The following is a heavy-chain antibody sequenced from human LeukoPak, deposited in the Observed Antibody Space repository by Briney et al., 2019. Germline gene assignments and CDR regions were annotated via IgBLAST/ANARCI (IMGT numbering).Heavy chain of an antibody. Sequence: GGSLRLSCVASGFPVSVNYMSWVRQAPGKGLEWVSVLYSSGGTNYADSVKGRFTISRDNSENTLHLQMNSLRAEDTAVYYCAAKGNGYTGSYVFAHWGQGTLVTVSS. CDR3: AAKGNGYTGSYVFAH. D-gene: IGHD1-26*01. V-gene: IGHV3-66*01. CDR2: LYSSGGT. CDR1: GFPVSVNY. J-gene: IGHJ4*02.